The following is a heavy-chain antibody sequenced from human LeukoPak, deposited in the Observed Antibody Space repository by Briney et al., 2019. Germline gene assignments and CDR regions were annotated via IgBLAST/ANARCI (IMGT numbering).Heavy chain of an antibody. CDR1: GFTFSSYA. D-gene: IGHD2-21*02. CDR3: ATRGVAYCGGDCYPSNY. V-gene: IGHV3-23*01. J-gene: IGHJ4*02. CDR2: ISGSGGST. Sequence: EAGGSLRLSCAASGFTFSSYAMSWVRQAPGMGLEWVSAISGSGGSTYYADSVKGRFTISRDNSKNTLYLQMNSLRAEDTAVYYCATRGVAYCGGDCYPSNYWGQGTLVTVSS.